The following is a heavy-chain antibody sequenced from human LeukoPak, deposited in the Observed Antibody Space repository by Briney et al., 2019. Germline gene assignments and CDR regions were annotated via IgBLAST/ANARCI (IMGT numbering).Heavy chain of an antibody. D-gene: IGHD2-2*01. J-gene: IGHJ6*02. V-gene: IGHV3-11*01. CDR3: ARTHCSSTSCYSGEEGYGMDV. CDR2: ISSSGSTI. Sequence: GGSLRLSYVASGFTFSDYYMSWIRQAPGKGLEWVSYISSSGSTIYYADSVKGRFTISRDNAKNSLYLQMNSLRAEDTAVYYCARTHCSSTSCYSGEEGYGMDVWGQGTTVTVSS. CDR1: GFTFSDYY.